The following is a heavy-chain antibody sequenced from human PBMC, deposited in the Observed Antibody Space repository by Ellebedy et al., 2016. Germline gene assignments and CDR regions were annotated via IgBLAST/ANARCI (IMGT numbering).Heavy chain of an antibody. CDR3: AKDWAVTKSYYYYYYMDV. D-gene: IGHD4-17*01. Sequence: GESLKISXAASGFTFSSYGMHWVRQAPGKGLEWVAVISYDGSNKYYADSVKGRFTISRDNSKNTLYLQMNSLRAEETAVYYCAKDWAVTKSYYYYYYMDVWGKGTTVTVSS. CDR1: GFTFSSYG. V-gene: IGHV3-30*18. CDR2: ISYDGSNK. J-gene: IGHJ6*03.